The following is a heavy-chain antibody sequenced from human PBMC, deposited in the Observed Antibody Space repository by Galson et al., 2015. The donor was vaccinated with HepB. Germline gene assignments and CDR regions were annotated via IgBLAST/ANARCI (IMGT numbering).Heavy chain of an antibody. CDR1: GFNFSSYW. Sequence: SLRLSCAASGFNFSSYWMSWVRQAPGKGLEWVANIKQDGSEKYYVDSVKGRFTISRDNAKNSLYLQMNSLRAEDTAVYFCAREPCKYSSGWYKLHCYYYYAMDVWGQGTTVTVSS. CDR2: IKQDGSEK. V-gene: IGHV3-7*03. D-gene: IGHD6-19*01. J-gene: IGHJ6*02. CDR3: AREPCKYSSGWYKLHCYYYYAMDV.